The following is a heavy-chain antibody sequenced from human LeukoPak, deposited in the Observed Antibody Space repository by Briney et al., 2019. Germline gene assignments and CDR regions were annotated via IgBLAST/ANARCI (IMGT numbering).Heavy chain of an antibody. J-gene: IGHJ5*02. CDR3: AKEQMIVVVGWFDP. V-gene: IGHV3-23*01. Sequence: PGGSLRLSCAASGFTFSSYAMSWVRQAPGKGLEWVSAISGSGGSTYYADSVKGRFTIYRDNSKNTLYLQMNSLRAEDTSVYYCAKEQMIVVVGWFDPWGQGTLVTVSS. CDR1: GFTFSSYA. D-gene: IGHD3-22*01. CDR2: ISGSGGST.